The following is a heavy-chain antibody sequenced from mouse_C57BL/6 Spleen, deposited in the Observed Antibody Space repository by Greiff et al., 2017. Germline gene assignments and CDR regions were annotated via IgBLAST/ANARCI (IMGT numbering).Heavy chain of an antibody. V-gene: IGHV1-47*01. CDR1: GYTFTTYP. J-gene: IGHJ4*01. CDR3: ARRGYDGSSYSYAMDY. Sequence: QVQLQQSGAELVKPGASVKMSCKASGYTFTTYPIEWMKQNHGKSLEWIGNFDPYNDDTKYNEKFKGKATLTVEKSSSTVYLELSRLTSGDSAVYYCARRGYDGSSYSYAMDYWGQGTSVTVSS. CDR2: FDPYNDDT. D-gene: IGHD1-1*01.